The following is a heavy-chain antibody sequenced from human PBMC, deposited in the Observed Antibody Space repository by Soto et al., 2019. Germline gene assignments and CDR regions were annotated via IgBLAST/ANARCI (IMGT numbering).Heavy chain of an antibody. Sequence: PGASLKISCKGSGFTFTNYWIAWVRQMPGKGLEWMGIIYPGDSKTRYSPSFQGQVTISADKSISTAFLHWSSLKASDTAMYYCARHPNDYDSSGYYYSDSWGKGTQVTGSS. CDR2: IYPGDSKT. CDR1: GFTFTNYW. V-gene: IGHV5-51*01. J-gene: IGHJ4*02. D-gene: IGHD3-22*01. CDR3: ARHPNDYDSSGYYYSDS.